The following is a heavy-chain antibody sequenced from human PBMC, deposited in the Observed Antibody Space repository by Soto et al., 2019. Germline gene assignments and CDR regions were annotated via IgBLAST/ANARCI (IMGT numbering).Heavy chain of an antibody. CDR3: ARDGVGTTTYFGYFDY. Sequence: PRGSLRLSCAASAVTFTGFGMHWVRQAPGKGLEWVAVIRFDGSNTYYADSVKGRFTISRDNPKNMLYLQMNSLRAEDTAIYYCARDGVGTTTYFGYFDYWGLGTLVTVSS. D-gene: IGHD1-26*01. V-gene: IGHV3-33*01. CDR2: IRFDGSNT. J-gene: IGHJ4*02. CDR1: AVTFTGFG.